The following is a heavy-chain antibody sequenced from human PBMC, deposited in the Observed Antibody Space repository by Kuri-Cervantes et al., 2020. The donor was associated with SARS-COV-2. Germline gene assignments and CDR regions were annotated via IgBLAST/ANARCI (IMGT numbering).Heavy chain of an antibody. CDR3: AEDVGYFGGMDV. V-gene: IGHV3-30*18. D-gene: IGHD3-9*01. CDR1: GFTFSSYG. CDR2: ISYDGSNK. Sequence: GESLKISCAASGFTFSSYGMHWVRQAPGKGLEWVAVISYDGSNKYYADSVKGRFTISRDNSKNTLYLQMNSLRAEDTAVYYCAEDVGYFGGMDVWGQGTTVTVSS. J-gene: IGHJ6*02.